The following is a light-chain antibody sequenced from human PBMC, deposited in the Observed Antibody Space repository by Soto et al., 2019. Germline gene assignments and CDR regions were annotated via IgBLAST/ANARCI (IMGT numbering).Light chain of an antibody. V-gene: IGLV2-14*01. CDR2: EVS. J-gene: IGLJ3*02. CDR3: SSYTSSSTRV. Sequence: QSVLTQPASVSGSTGQSITISCTGTSSDVGGYNYVSWYQQHPGKAPKLMIYEVSTRPSGVSNRFSGSKSGNTASLTISGLQAEDEADYYCSSYTSSSTRVFGGGTKLTVL. CDR1: SSDVGGYNY.